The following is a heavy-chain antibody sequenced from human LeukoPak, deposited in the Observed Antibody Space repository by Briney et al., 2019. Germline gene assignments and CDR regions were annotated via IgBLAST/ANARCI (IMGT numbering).Heavy chain of an antibody. CDR2: IYYSGST. Sequence: SETLSLTCTVSGGSISSYYWSWIRQPPGKGLEWIGYIYYSGSTNYNPSLKSRVTISVDTSKNQFSLKLSSVTAADTAVYYCARGYGSSWYDYYGMDVWGQGTTVTVSS. CDR3: ARGYGSSWYDYYGMDV. V-gene: IGHV4-59*01. D-gene: IGHD6-13*01. CDR1: GGSISSYY. J-gene: IGHJ6*02.